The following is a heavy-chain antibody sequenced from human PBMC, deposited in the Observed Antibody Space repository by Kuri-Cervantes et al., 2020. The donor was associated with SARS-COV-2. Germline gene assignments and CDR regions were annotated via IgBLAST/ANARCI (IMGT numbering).Heavy chain of an antibody. Sequence: ETLSLTCAASGFTFSSYSMNWVRQAPGKGLEWVSYISSSSSTIYYADSVKGRFTISRNNAKNSLYLQMNSLRAEDTAVYYCARVWYYGDYGADYWGQGTLVTVSS. CDR3: ARVWYYGDYGADY. D-gene: IGHD4-17*01. V-gene: IGHV3-48*01. CDR2: ISSSSSTI. J-gene: IGHJ4*02. CDR1: GFTFSSYS.